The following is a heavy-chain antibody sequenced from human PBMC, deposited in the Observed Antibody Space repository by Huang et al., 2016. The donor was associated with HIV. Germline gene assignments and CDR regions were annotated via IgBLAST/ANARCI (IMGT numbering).Heavy chain of an antibody. CDR2: MYYSEST. V-gene: IGHV4-59*01. Sequence: QVQLQESGPGLVKPSETLSLTCTVSGGSISSYYWSWIRQPPGKGLEWIGYMYYSESTNYNPSRKSRVTISVDTSKNQFSLKLSSVTAADTAVYYCARSHSIHWGFNWFDPWGQGTLVTVSS. CDR3: ARSHSIHWGFNWFDP. J-gene: IGHJ5*02. CDR1: GGSISSYY. D-gene: IGHD7-27*01.